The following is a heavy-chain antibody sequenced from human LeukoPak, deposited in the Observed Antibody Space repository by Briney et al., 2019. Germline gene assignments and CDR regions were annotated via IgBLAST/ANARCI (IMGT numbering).Heavy chain of an antibody. CDR3: ARGRRHYDFWSGPKFDY. Sequence: ASVKVSCKASGYTFTSYDINWVRQATGQGLEWMGWMNPNSGNTGYAQKFQGRVTMTRNTSISTAYMELSSLRSEDTAVYYCARGRRHYDFWSGPKFDYWGQGTLVTVSS. CDR1: GYTFTSYD. V-gene: IGHV1-8*01. D-gene: IGHD3-3*01. CDR2: MNPNSGNT. J-gene: IGHJ4*02.